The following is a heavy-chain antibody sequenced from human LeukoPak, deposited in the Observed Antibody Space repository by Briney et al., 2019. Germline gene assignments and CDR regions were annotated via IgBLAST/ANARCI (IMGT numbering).Heavy chain of an antibody. J-gene: IGHJ5*02. CDR2: IYSGDST. CDR1: GFTVSSNY. Sequence: PGGSLRLSCAASGFTVSSNYMSWVRQAPGKGLEWVSVIYSGDSTYYADSVKGRFTISRDNSKNTLYLQMNSLRTEDTAVYYCARLRYCSVGDCRGWFDPWGQGTLVTVSS. CDR3: ARLRYCSVGDCRGWFDP. V-gene: IGHV3-66*04. D-gene: IGHD2-15*01.